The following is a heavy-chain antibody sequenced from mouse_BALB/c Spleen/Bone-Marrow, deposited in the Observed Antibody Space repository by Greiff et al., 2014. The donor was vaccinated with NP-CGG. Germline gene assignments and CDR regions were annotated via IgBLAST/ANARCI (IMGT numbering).Heavy chain of an antibody. Sequence: QVQLKESGPELVRPGVSVKISCKGSGYTFTDYAMHWVKQSHAKSLEWIGVISTYSGNTNYNQKFKGKAKMTVDKSSSTAYMELARLTSEDSAIYYCARGDYGNWNYAMDYWGQGTSVTVSS. CDR1: GYTFTDYA. CDR3: ARGDYGNWNYAMDY. D-gene: IGHD2-1*01. V-gene: IGHV1-67*01. CDR2: ISTYSGNT. J-gene: IGHJ4*01.